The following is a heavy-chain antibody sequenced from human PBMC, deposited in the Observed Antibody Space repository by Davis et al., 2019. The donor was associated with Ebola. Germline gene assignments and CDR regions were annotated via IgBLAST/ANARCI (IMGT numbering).Heavy chain of an antibody. J-gene: IGHJ6*02. V-gene: IGHV4-39*01. CDR2: IYYSGST. CDR3: ARHGYTAMYYYGMDV. Sequence: PSETLSLTCTVSGGSISSSSYYWGWIRQPPGKGLEWIGSIYYSGSTYYNPSLKSRVTISVDTSKNQFSLKLSSVTAADTSVYYCARHGYTAMYYYGMDVWGQVTTVTVSS. CDR1: GGSISSSSYY. D-gene: IGHD5-18*01.